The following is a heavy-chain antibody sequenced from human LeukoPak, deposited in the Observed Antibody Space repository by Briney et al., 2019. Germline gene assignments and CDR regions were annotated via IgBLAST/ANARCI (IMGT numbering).Heavy chain of an antibody. CDR3: ARGLYYDFWSGYPNPYYYYYYMDV. CDR2: INSDGSST. V-gene: IGHV3-74*01. D-gene: IGHD3-3*01. J-gene: IGHJ6*03. CDR1: GFTFSSYW. Sequence: GGSLRLSCAASGFTFSSYWMHWVRQAPGRGLVWVSRINSDGSSTSYADSVKGRFTISRDNAKNTLYLQMNSLRAEDTAVYYCARGLYYDFWSGYPNPYYYYYYMDVWGKGTTVTVSS.